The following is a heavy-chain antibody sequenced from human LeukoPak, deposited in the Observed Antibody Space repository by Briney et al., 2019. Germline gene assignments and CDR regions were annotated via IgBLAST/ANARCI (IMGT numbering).Heavy chain of an antibody. V-gene: IGHV1-69*04. CDR3: ARGRRDYDILTGYYNVANFPVY. J-gene: IGHJ4*02. D-gene: IGHD3-9*01. CDR1: GGTLSSYA. CDR2: IIPILGIA. Sequence: ASVKVSCKASGGTLSSYAISWVRQAPGQGLEWMGRIIPILGIANYAQKFQGRVTITADKSTSTAYMELSSLRSEDTAVYYCARGRRDYDILTGYYNVANFPVYWGQGTLVTVSS.